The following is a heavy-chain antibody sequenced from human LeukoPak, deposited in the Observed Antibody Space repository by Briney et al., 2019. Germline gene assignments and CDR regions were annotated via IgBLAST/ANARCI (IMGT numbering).Heavy chain of an antibody. CDR2: IWYDGSNK. CDR1: GFTFSSYG. J-gene: IGHJ3*02. CDR3: ARDQEKETGTGAFDI. D-gene: IGHD3-9*01. V-gene: IGHV3-33*01. Sequence: GGSLRLSCAASGFTFSSYGMHWVRQAPGKGLEWVAVIWYDGSNKYYADSVKGRFTISRDSSKNTLYLQMNSLRAEDTAVYYCARDQEKETGTGAFDIWGQGTMVTVSS.